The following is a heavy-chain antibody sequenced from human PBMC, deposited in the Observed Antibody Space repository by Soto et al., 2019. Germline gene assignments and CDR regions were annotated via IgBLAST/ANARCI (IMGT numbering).Heavy chain of an antibody. CDR3: ARAHSPDYGGNVGYYFDY. CDR2: IIPIFGTA. CDR1: GGTFSSYA. J-gene: IGHJ4*02. V-gene: IGHV1-69*13. D-gene: IGHD4-17*01. Sequence: SVKVSCKASGGTFSSYAISWVRKAPGQGLEWMGGIIPIFGTANYAQKFQGRVTITADESTSTAYMELSSLRSEDTAVYYCARAHSPDYGGNVGYYFDYWGQGTLVTVSS.